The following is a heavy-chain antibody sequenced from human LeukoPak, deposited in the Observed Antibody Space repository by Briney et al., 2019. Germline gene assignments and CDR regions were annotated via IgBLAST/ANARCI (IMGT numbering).Heavy chain of an antibody. CDR2: IIPIFGTA. CDR1: GGTFSSYA. CDR3: ARGAYYNILTGYYSEYYFDY. V-gene: IGHV1-69*05. D-gene: IGHD3-9*01. J-gene: IGHJ4*02. Sequence: ASVKVSCKAYGGTFSSYAISWVRQTPGQGLGWMGGIIPIFGTANSAQKFQGRVTITTDESTSTAYMELSSLRSEDTAVYYCARGAYYNILTGYYSEYYFDYWGQGTLVTVSS.